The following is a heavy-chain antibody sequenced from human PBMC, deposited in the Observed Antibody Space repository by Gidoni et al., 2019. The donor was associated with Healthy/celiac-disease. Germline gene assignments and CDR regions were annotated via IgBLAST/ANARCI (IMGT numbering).Heavy chain of an antibody. CDR2: INHSGST. J-gene: IGHJ4*01. V-gene: IGHV4-34*01. D-gene: IGHD3-16*02. CDR1: GGSFSGYY. Sequence: QVQLQQWGAGLLKPSETLSLTCAVYGGSFSGYYWSWIRQPPRKGLEWIGEINHSGSTNYNPSLKSRVTISVDTSKNQFSLKLSSVTAADTAVYYCARRRAYDYVWGSYRWLDYWGHG. CDR3: ARRRAYDYVWGSYRWLDY.